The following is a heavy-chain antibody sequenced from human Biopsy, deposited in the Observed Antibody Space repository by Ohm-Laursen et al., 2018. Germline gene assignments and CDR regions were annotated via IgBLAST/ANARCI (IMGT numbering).Heavy chain of an antibody. CDR2: INSDGSST. V-gene: IGHV3-74*01. CDR1: EFIFSRFW. Sequence: SLRLSCTAPEFIFSRFWMYWVRQAPGKGLVWVSRINSDGSSTNYADAVKGRFTISRDNAKNSLYLQMNSLRAEDTALYYCAKDSGGSPLGELFHWGQGNLVTVSS. D-gene: IGHD3-16*01. J-gene: IGHJ4*02. CDR3: AKDSGGSPLGELFH.